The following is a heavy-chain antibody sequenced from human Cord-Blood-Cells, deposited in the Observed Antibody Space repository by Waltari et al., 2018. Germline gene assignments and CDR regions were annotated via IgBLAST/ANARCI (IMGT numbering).Heavy chain of an antibody. CDR3: AKAGGEYCSGGSCYEAYYYYYYGMDV. V-gene: IGHV3-9*01. J-gene: IGHJ6*02. D-gene: IGHD2-15*01. CDR2: ISWNSGSI. CDR1: GFTFDDYA. Sequence: GGGLVQPGRSLRLSCAASGFTFDDYAMHWVRQAPGKGLEWVSGISWNSGSIGYADSVKGRFTISRDNAKNSLYLQMNSLRAEDTALYYCAKAGGEYCSGGSCYEAYYYYYYGMDVWGQGTTVTVSS.